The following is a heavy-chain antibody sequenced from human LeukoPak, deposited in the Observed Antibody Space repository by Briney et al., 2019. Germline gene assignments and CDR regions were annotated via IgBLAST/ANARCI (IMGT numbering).Heavy chain of an antibody. CDR3: ARINWNPDF. D-gene: IGHD1-20*01. V-gene: IGHV4-38-2*01. CDR2: IYRSGIT. Sequence: SETLSLTCAVSGYSISSGYHWGWIRHPPGKGLEWIGNIYRSGITYYNPSLKSRVTMSVDTSKNQFSLKLTSVTAADTAVYYCARINWNPDFWGQGTLVTVSS. CDR1: GYSISSGYH. J-gene: IGHJ4*02.